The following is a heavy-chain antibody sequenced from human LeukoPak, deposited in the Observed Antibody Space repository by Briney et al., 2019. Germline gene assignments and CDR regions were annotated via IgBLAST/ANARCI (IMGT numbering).Heavy chain of an antibody. V-gene: IGHV3-33*01. D-gene: IGHD5-18*01. J-gene: IGHJ4*02. CDR2: IWYDGSNK. CDR3: ARDPLRGYSYGYFGLGEPTYYFDY. Sequence: GRSLRLSCAASGFTFSSYGMHWVRQAPGKGLEWVAVIWYDGSNKYYADSVKGRFTISRDNSKNTLYLQMNSLRAEDTAVYYCARDPLRGYSYGYFGLGEPTYYFDYWGQGTLVTVSS. CDR1: GFTFSSYG.